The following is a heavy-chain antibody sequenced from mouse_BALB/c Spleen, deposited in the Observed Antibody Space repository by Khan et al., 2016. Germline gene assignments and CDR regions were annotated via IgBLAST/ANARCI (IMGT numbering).Heavy chain of an antibody. CDR2: IWSDGST. D-gene: IGHD4-1*01. CDR1: GFSLTSYG. J-gene: IGHJ4*01. V-gene: IGHV2-6-1*01. CDR3: ARTGTSYAMDY. Sequence: QVQLQQSGPGLVAPSQSLSITCTISGFSLTSYGIHWVRQPPGKGLEWLVVIWSDGSTTYNSALKSRLSISKDNSKSQVFLKMNSLQTDDTAMYYCARTGTSYAMDYWGQGTSVTVSS.